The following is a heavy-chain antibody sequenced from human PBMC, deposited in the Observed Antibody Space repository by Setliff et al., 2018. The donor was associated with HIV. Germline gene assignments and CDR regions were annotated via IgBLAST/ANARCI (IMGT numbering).Heavy chain of an antibody. CDR1: RGTFINSA. CDR2: IIPIFGTG. Sequence: SEKVPCQASRGTFINSAFNWLRQAPGHGLQWMGSIIPIFGTGNYAERFQGRLTITAVESTISAYMELSGLTSDDTAVYYCSTGRHYYDSSDYPANSFDAWGQGTKVTVSS. D-gene: IGHD3-22*01. V-gene: IGHV1-69*13. J-gene: IGHJ3*01. CDR3: STGRHYYDSSDYPANSFDA.